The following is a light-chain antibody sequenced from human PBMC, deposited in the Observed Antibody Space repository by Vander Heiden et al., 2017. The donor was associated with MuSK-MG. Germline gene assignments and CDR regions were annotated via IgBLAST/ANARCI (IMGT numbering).Light chain of an antibody. V-gene: IGKV1-39*01. Sequence: DIQTTQTPSSLSASVGDRVTISCRASQSISSYLNWYQQKPWKAPKVLIYATSSLQSGVPSRFSGSASGTDFTLTISSLQPEDFATYYCQQCYSTPRTFGQWTKVEIK. J-gene: IGKJ1*01. CDR3: QQCYSTPRT. CDR1: QSISSY. CDR2: ATS.